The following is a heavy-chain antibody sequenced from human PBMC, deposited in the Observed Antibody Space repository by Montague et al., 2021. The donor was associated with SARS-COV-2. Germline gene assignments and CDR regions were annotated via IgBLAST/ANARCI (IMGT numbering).Heavy chain of an antibody. CDR1: GNSVSTGGYY. J-gene: IGHJ5*02. D-gene: IGHD3-3*01. V-gene: IGHV4-31*03. CDR2: IYSGTT. CDR3: ARAVVTNYNFWSGYSRVPDANWFDP. Sequence: TLSLTCTLSGNSVSTGGYYWSWIRQLPGKGLEWIGYIYSGTTSYNPSLQSRLIISVDTSKNQFSLSLTSVTAADTAVYYCARAVVTNYNFWSGYSRVPDANWFDPWGQGTLVTVSS.